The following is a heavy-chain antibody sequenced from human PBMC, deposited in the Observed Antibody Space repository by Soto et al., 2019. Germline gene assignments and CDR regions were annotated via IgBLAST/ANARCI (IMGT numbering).Heavy chain of an antibody. V-gene: IGHV4-59*08. CDR2: IYYSGST. CDR1: GGSISSYY. Sequence: SETLSLTCTVSGGSISSYYWSWIRQPPGKGLEWIGYIYYSGSTNYNPSLKSRVTISVDTSKNQFSLKLSSVTAADTAVYYCARRYGPGFEYWGQGTLVTVSS. D-gene: IGHD4-17*01. CDR3: ARRYGPGFEY. J-gene: IGHJ4*02.